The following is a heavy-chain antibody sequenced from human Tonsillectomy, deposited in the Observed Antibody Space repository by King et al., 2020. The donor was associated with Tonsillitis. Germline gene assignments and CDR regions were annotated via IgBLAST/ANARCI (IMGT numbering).Heavy chain of an antibody. D-gene: IGHD2-15*01. CDR3: ARAFYCSGGSCYPSYYYYMDV. J-gene: IGHJ6*03. Sequence: LQLQESGPGLVKPSGTLSLTCAVSGGSISSSNWWSWVRQPPGKGLEWIGEIYHSGSTNYNPSLKSQVTISVDKSKNQFSLKLSSLTAAETAVYYCARAFYCSGGSCYPSYYYYMDVWGKGTTVTVSS. V-gene: IGHV4-4*02. CDR2: IYHSGST. CDR1: GGSISSSNW.